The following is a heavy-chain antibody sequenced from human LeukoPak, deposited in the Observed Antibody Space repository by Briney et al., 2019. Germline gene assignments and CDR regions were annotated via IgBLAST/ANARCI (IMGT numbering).Heavy chain of an antibody. CDR3: ARDPGGRDGYNLYWFDP. CDR2: IIPIFGTA. Sequence: ASVKVSCKASGGTFSSYAISWVRQAPGQGLEWMGGIIPIFGTANYAQKFQGRVTITTDESTSTAYMELSSLRSEDTAVYYCARDPGGRDGYNLYWFDPWGQGTLVTVSS. CDR1: GGTFSSYA. V-gene: IGHV1-69*05. J-gene: IGHJ5*02. D-gene: IGHD5-24*01.